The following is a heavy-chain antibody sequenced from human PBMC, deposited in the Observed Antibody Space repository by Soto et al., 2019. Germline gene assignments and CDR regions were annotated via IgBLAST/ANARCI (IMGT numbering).Heavy chain of an antibody. J-gene: IGHJ4*02. Sequence: SETLSLTCAVSGGSISSSNWWSWVRQPPGKGLEWIGEIYHSGSTNYNPSLKSRVTISVDKSKNQFSLKLSSVTAADTAVYYCARAVFVDTAMVRGSYFDYWGQGTLVTVSS. CDR3: ARAVFVDTAMVRGSYFDY. CDR1: GGSISSSNW. CDR2: IYHSGST. D-gene: IGHD5-18*01. V-gene: IGHV4-4*02.